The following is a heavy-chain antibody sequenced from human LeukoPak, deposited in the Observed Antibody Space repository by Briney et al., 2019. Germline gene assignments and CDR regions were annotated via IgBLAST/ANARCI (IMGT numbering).Heavy chain of an antibody. D-gene: IGHD5-12*01. CDR1: GYTFTSYD. CDR2: MNPISGNT. Sequence: ASVKVSCKASGYTFTSYDINWVRQATGQRLEWMGWMNPISGNTGYAQKFQGRVTITRNTSISTAYMELSSLRSEDTAVYYCTSGSLNRYSDYEFGFVAFDIWGQGTMVTVSS. J-gene: IGHJ3*02. CDR3: TSGSLNRYSDYEFGFVAFDI. V-gene: IGHV1-8*03.